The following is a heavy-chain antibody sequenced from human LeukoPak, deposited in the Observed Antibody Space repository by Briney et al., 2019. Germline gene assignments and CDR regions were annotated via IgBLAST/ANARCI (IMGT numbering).Heavy chain of an antibody. CDR2: IHTSGST. CDR1: GGSISSYY. J-gene: IGHJ4*02. CDR3: ARGSYYYYYDSSGYEGTGFDY. V-gene: IGHV4-4*07. Sequence: SVTVPLTCTVSGGSISSYYWSWIRQPAGKGLEWLGRIHTSGSTNNNPFLRRRVTMSVDTSKNQFSLALSSVSAADTAEYYCARGSYYYYYDSSGYEGTGFDYWGQGTLVTVSS. D-gene: IGHD3-22*01.